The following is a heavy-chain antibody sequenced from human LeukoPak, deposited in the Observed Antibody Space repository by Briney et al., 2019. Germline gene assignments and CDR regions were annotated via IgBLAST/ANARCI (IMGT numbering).Heavy chain of an antibody. V-gene: IGHV3-7*03. Sequence: PGGSLRLSCAASGFTFSSYSMNWVRQAPGKGLEWVANMKEDGSEKYCVDCVKGRFTISRDNAKNSLYLQMNSVRVEDTAVYYCARGPNYGSRSDYFDYWGQGTLVTVSS. CDR2: MKEDGSEK. CDR3: ARGPNYGSRSDYFDY. CDR1: GFTFSSYS. J-gene: IGHJ4*02. D-gene: IGHD3-10*01.